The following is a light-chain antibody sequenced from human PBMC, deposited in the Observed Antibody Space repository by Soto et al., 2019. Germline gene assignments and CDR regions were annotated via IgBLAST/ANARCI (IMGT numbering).Light chain of an antibody. Sequence: SYELIRPPSVSVSPGQTASITCSGDKLGDKYACWYQQKPGQSPVLVIYQDSKRPSRIPERFSGSRTGNTATLTISGTQATDEADYYCQAWDSSTVVFGGGTKVTVL. V-gene: IGLV3-1*01. J-gene: IGLJ2*01. CDR1: KLGDKY. CDR3: QAWDSSTVV. CDR2: QDS.